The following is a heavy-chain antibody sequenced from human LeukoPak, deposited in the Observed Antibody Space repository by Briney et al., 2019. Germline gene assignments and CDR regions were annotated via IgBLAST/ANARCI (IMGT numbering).Heavy chain of an antibody. CDR3: ARGSLNVLLWFGELLGAFDI. D-gene: IGHD3-10*01. CDR1: GYTFTSYA. V-gene: IGHV1-18*01. CDR2: ISAYNGNT. J-gene: IGHJ3*02. Sequence: ASVKVSCKASGYTFTSYAISWVRQAPGQGLEWMGWISAYNGNTNYAQRFQGRVTMTTDTSTSTAYMELRSLRSDDTAVYYCARGSLNVLLWFGELLGAFDIWGQGTMVTVSS.